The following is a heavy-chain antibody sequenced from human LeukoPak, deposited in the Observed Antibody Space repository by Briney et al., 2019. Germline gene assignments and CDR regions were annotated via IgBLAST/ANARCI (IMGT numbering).Heavy chain of an antibody. D-gene: IGHD3-10*01. CDR2: IYYSGST. CDR3: ARREYGSGSYFYYYYYGMDV. Sequence: SETLSLTCTVSGGSISSSSYYWGWIRQPPGKGLEWIESIYYSGSTYYNPSLKSRVTISVDTSKNQFSLKLSSVTAADTAVYYCARREYGSGSYFYYYYYGMDVWGQGTTVTVSS. CDR1: GGSISSSSYY. V-gene: IGHV4-39*01. J-gene: IGHJ6*02.